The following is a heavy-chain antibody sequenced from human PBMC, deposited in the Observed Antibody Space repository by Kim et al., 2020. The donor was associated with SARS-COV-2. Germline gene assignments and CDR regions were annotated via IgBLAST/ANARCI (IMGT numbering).Heavy chain of an antibody. J-gene: IGHJ4*02. CDR3: ARDRDGGSSSDY. D-gene: IGHD2-15*01. Sequence: NYNPSHKSRVTISIHTSRNQFSLTLASVTSADTAMYYCARDRDGGSSSDYWGQGTLVSVSS. V-gene: IGHV4-59*01.